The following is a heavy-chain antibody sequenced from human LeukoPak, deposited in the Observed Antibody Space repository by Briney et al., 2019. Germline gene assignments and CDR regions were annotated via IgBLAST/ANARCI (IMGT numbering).Heavy chain of an antibody. CDR3: ARAGLTGSPLVDY. J-gene: IGHJ4*02. V-gene: IGHV3-7*03. CDR2: VNRDGSET. D-gene: IGHD1-14*01. CDR1: GFALSSHW. Sequence: GGSLRLSCAASGFALSSHWMTWVRQVPGRGPEWVANVNRDGSETYYLDSVKGRFTISKDNAKNSLYLQMNSLRAEDTALYHCARAGLTGSPLVDYWGQGTLVTVSS.